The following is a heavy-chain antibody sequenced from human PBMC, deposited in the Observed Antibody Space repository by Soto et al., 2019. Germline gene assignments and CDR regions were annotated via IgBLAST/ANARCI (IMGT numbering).Heavy chain of an antibody. J-gene: IGHJ5*02. Sequence: QVQLQESGPGLVKPSQTLSLICTVSGDSIRNGFYYWSWIRQHPGKGMEWIGNIYYVGSTSYNPSLTSRVTISIDRPKNQFSRALNSVTAADTAVYYCAKNETTRPWVTPCGQGTPVIVSS. CDR1: GDSIRNGFYY. CDR2: IYYVGST. D-gene: IGHD1-1*01. CDR3: AKNETTRPWVTP. V-gene: IGHV4-31*03.